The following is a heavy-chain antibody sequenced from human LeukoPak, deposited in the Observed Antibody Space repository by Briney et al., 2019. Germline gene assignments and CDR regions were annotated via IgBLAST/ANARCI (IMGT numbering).Heavy chain of an antibody. Sequence: PGGSLRLSCAASGFTFSSYGMSWVRQAPGKGLEWVSAISGSGGSTYYADSVRGRFTISRDNSKNTLYLQMNSLRAEDTAVYYCAKASRLYDSSGYYSYFDYWGQGTLVTVSS. CDR3: AKASRLYDSSGYYSYFDY. CDR2: ISGSGGST. V-gene: IGHV3-23*01. CDR1: GFTFSSYG. J-gene: IGHJ4*02. D-gene: IGHD3-22*01.